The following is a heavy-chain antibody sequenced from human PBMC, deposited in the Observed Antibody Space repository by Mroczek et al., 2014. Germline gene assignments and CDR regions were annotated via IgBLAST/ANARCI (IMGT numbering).Heavy chain of an antibody. Sequence: KESGPGLVKPSETLSLTCTVSGGSISSYYWSWIRQPAGKGLEWIGRIYTSGSTNYNPSLKSRVTMSVDTSKNQFSLKLSSVTAADTAVYYCARDMSVVVAATLAMWFDPWGQGTLVTVSS. CDR1: GGSISSYY. V-gene: IGHV4-4*07. J-gene: IGHJ5*02. D-gene: IGHD2-15*01. CDR3: ARDMSVVVAATLAMWFDP. CDR2: IYTSGST.